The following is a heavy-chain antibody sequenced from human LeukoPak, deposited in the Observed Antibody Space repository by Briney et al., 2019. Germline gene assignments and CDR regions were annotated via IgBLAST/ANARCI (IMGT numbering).Heavy chain of an antibody. D-gene: IGHD4-23*01. CDR3: AVGDYGGNREVDY. CDR1: GYTFTGYY. J-gene: IGHJ4*02. Sequence: ASVKVSCRASGYTFTGYYMHWVRQAPGQGLEWMGWINPNSGGTNYAQKFQGRVTMTRDTSISTAYMELSRLRSDDTAVYYCAVGDYGGNREVDYWGQGTLVTVSS. V-gene: IGHV1-2*02. CDR2: INPNSGGT.